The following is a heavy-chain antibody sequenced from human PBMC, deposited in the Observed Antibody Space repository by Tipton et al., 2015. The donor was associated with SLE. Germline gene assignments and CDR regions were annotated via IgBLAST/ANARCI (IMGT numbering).Heavy chain of an antibody. CDR3: ARDWCSSTSCYGYYYMDV. J-gene: IGHJ6*03. D-gene: IGHD2-2*01. CDR2: IYTSGIT. V-gene: IGHV4-4*08. Sequence: GLVKPSETLSLTCTVSGGSISSYYWSWIRQPPGKGLEWIGYIYTSGITYYNPSLKSRVTISLDTSGHQFSLKLSSVTAADTAVYYCARDWCSSTSCYGYYYMDVWGKGTTVTVSS. CDR1: GGSISSYY.